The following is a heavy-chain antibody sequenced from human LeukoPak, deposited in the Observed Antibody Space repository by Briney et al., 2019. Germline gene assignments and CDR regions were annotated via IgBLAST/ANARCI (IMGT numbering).Heavy chain of an antibody. CDR1: GSSISSYY. CDR3: ARDDTVGAVDY. V-gene: IGHV4-4*07. Sequence: SETLSLTCTVSGSSISSYYWSWTRQPAGKGLEWIGRIYTSGSTNYNPSLKSRVTMSVDTSKNQFSLKLSSVTAADTAVYYCARDDTVGAVDYWGQGTLVTVSS. CDR2: IYTSGST. J-gene: IGHJ4*02. D-gene: IGHD1-26*01.